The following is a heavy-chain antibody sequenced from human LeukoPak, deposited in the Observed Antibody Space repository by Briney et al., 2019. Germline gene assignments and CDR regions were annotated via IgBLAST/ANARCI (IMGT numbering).Heavy chain of an antibody. CDR1: GFTFSSYA. D-gene: IGHD2-2*01. V-gene: IGHV3-23*01. J-gene: IGHJ4*02. Sequence: GGSLRLSCAASGFTFSSYAMSWVRQAPGKGLEWVSAISGSGGSTYYADSVKGRFTISRDNSKNTLYLQMNSLRAEDTAVYYCAKAEYCSSTSCSYFDYWGQGTLVTVSS. CDR2: ISGSGGST. CDR3: AKAEYCSSTSCSYFDY.